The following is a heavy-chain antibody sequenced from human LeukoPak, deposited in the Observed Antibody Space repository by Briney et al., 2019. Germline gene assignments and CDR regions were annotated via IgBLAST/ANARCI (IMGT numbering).Heavy chain of an antibody. CDR1: GFTFSSYS. CDR2: ISSSSSYI. J-gene: IGHJ4*02. CDR3: ARGGERDGDFRYPDY. D-gene: IGHD4-17*01. Sequence: GGSLRLSCAASGFTFSSYSMSWVRQAPGKGLEWVSSISSSSSYIYYADSVKGRFTISRDNAKNSLYLQMNSLRAEDTAVYYCARGGERDGDFRYPDYWGQGTLVTVSS. V-gene: IGHV3-21*01.